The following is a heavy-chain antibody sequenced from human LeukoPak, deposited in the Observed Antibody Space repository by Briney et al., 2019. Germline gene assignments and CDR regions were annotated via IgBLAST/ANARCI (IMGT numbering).Heavy chain of an antibody. D-gene: IGHD2-15*01. V-gene: IGHV5-51*01. Sequence: GESLKISCKGSGYSFTSYWIGWVRQMPGKGLEWMGIIYPGDSDTRYSPSFQGQVTISADKSISTAYLQWSSLEASDTAMYYCARHLSGYCSGGSCYNYYYYYMDVWGKGTTVTVSS. CDR1: GYSFTSYW. CDR3: ARHLSGYCSGGSCYNYYYYYMDV. CDR2: IYPGDSDT. J-gene: IGHJ6*03.